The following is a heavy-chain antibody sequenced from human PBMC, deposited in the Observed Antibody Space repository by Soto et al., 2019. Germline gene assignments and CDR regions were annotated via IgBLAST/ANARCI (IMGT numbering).Heavy chain of an antibody. CDR1: GGSFSGYY. CDR3: ASTSGTLVDY. CDR2: INHSGST. D-gene: IGHD1-26*01. Sequence: SETRSLTCAVYGGSFSGYYWSWIRQPPGKGLEWIGEINHSGSTNYNPSLKSRVTISVDTSKNQFSLKLSSVTAADTAVYYCASTSGTLVDYWGQGTLVTVSS. V-gene: IGHV4-34*01. J-gene: IGHJ4*02.